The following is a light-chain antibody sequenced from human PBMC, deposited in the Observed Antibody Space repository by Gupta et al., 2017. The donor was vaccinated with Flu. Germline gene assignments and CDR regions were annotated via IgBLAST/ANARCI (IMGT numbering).Light chain of an antibody. CDR3: QQDYSCPQT. V-gene: IGKV3-15*01. CDR1: QRTCSS. Sequence: PAPLSVPPGKIATRSCGGSQRTCSSVAWYQQKRGKSPRLLIYGASTRATGIPARSSGGGSGTECTITISSLQSEAFAIYYWQQDYSCPQTFGQGTKVEIK. CDR2: GAS. J-gene: IGKJ1*01.